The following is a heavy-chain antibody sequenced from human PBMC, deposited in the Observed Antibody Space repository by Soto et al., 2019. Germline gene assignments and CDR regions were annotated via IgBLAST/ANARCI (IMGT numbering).Heavy chain of an antibody. Sequence: EVQLVESGGGLVKPGGSLRLSCVTSGFTFSRNTMNWVRQAPGKGLEWVASITSSGSYVYYADSVKGRFSASRDKANNSLSLQMNSLRPDDTAVYFCVKDEGIEAMDVWGQGTTVSVSS. CDR3: VKDEGIEAMDV. CDR1: GFTFSRNT. J-gene: IGHJ6*02. V-gene: IGHV3-21*01. D-gene: IGHD3-3*02. CDR2: ITSSGSYV.